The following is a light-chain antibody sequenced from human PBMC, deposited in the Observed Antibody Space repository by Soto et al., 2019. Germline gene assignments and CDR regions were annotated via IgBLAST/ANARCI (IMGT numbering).Light chain of an antibody. J-gene: IGLJ1*01. CDR1: SSDVGSYNY. CDR3: TSFTSASSLDV. CDR2: EVS. V-gene: IGLV2-14*01. Sequence: QSALTQPASVSGSPGQSITISCTGTSSDVGSYNYVSWYQQHPGKAPKVMIYEVSNRASGVSDRFSGSKSGNTASLTISGLQAEDEADYYCTSFTSASSLDVFGTGTK.